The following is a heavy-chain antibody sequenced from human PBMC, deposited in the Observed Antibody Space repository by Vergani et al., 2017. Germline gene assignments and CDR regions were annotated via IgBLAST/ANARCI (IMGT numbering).Heavy chain of an antibody. CDR1: GYTFTNYD. D-gene: IGHD2-15*01. J-gene: IGHJ4*02. V-gene: IGHV1-8*03. CDR2: MNPISGNT. Sequence: QVQLVQSGAEVKKPGASVKVSCKASGYTFTNYDINWVRRATGQGLEWMGWMNPISGNTGFAQKFRGRVTITRDTSISTAYMELSSLRSEDTAIYYCARGLSGYCSGDKCYNHPWYDSGGPGTLVTVSS. CDR3: ARGLSGYCSGDKCYNHPWYDS.